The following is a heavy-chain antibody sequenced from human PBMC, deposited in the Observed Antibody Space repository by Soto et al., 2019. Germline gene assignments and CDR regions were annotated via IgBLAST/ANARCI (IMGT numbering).Heavy chain of an antibody. CDR3: ARHLTYYSSGWADI. J-gene: IGHJ3*02. CDR2: IYYSGGT. D-gene: IGHD6-19*01. CDR1: GGSISSYY. Sequence: SETLSLTCTVSGGSISSYYWSWIRQPPGKGLEWIGYIYYSGGTNYNPSLKSRVTISVDTSKNQFSLKLSSVTAADTAVYYCARHLTYYSSGWADIWGQGTMVTVSS. V-gene: IGHV4-59*08.